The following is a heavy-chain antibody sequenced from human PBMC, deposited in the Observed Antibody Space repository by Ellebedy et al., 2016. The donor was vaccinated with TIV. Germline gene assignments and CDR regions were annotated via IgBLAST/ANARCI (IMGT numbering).Heavy chain of an antibody. CDR3: ARKGSYGDYAVQVNNWFDS. D-gene: IGHD4-17*01. J-gene: IGHJ5*01. Sequence: PGGSLRLSCAASGFNFRNYWMGWVRQAPGKGLEWVANIYQDGSQKYYADSVEGRFTIFRDNAQNSLYLQMKSLGVDDTAVYYCARKGSYGDYAVQVNNWFDSWGQGTPVTVSP. CDR2: IYQDGSQK. V-gene: IGHV3-7*01. CDR1: GFNFRNYW.